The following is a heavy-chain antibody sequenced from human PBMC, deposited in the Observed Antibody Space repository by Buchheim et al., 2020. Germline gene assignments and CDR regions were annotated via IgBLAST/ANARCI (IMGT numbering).Heavy chain of an antibody. D-gene: IGHD3-3*01. J-gene: IGHJ4*02. V-gene: IGHV3-7*04. Sequence: EVQLVESGGGLVQPGGSLRLSCAASGFTFNSYWINWVRQVPGKGLEWVANIKQDGSEKHYVDSVKGRFTISRDNAKNSLYLQMNSLRAEDTAVYYCARGLNPEYDFWSGYLNYLDHWGQGTL. CDR2: IKQDGSEK. CDR3: ARGLNPEYDFWSGYLNYLDH. CDR1: GFTFNSYW.